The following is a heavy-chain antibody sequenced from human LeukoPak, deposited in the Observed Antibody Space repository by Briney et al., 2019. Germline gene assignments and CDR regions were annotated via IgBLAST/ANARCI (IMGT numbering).Heavy chain of an antibody. J-gene: IGHJ4*02. CDR1: GFTFNTYT. V-gene: IGHV3-30-3*01. Sequence: GGSLRLSCAASGFTFNTYTMHWVRQAPGKGLEWVAVMEQNESNKYYADSVRGRFTISRDNSKNTLYLQMNSLRAEDAAVYYCTTDPNSGSYFWGQGTLVTVSS. CDR3: TTDPNSGSYF. CDR2: MEQNESNK. D-gene: IGHD1-26*01.